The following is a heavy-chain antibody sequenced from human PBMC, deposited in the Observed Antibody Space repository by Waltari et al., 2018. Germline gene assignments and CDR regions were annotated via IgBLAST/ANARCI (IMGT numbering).Heavy chain of an antibody. D-gene: IGHD2-15*01. Sequence: EVQLVESGGGLVQPGGSLRLPCAASGFTRSTHWMSWARQAPGKGLEWVANIKQDGSEKYYVDSVKGRFTISRDNAKNSLYLQMNSLRAEDSAVYHCVRGAVDNWGQGTLVTVSS. CDR1: GFTRSTHW. CDR3: VRGAVDN. J-gene: IGHJ4*02. V-gene: IGHV3-7*01. CDR2: IKQDGSEK.